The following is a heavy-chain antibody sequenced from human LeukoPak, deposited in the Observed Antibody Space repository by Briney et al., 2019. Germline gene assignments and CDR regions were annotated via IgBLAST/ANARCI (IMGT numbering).Heavy chain of an antibody. D-gene: IGHD2-8*01. CDR3: ARSPGYCTNGVCYWNKSFDY. CDR2: IYHSGST. Sequence: SETLSLTCTVSGYSISSGYYWGWIRQPPGKGLEWIGSIYHSGSTFDNPSLKSRVTISVDTSKIQFSLKLSSVTAADTAVYYCARSPGYCTNGVCYWNKSFDYWGQGTLVTVSS. J-gene: IGHJ4*02. V-gene: IGHV4-38-2*02. CDR1: GYSISSGYY.